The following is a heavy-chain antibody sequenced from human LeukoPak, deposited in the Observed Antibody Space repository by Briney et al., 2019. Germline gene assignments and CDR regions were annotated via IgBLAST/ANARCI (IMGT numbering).Heavy chain of an antibody. V-gene: IGHV3-23*01. Sequence: GGSLRLSCEVSGLTFSNFVMSWVRQAPGKGLEWVSSVSGRSDIIDYADSVKGRFTISRDNSKDTVFLQMNRLRAEDTAIYFCARGRQLWEYWGQGTLVTVSS. CDR1: GLTFSNFV. CDR2: VSGRSDII. CDR3: ARGRQLWEY. J-gene: IGHJ4*02. D-gene: IGHD1-26*01.